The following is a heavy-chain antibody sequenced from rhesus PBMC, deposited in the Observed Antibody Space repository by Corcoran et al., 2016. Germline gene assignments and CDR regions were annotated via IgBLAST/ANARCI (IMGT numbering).Heavy chain of an antibody. Sequence: EVQLVESGGGLVQPGGSLRLSCAAPGFIFRIYGMHWVRQAPGKGLEWVGVISSDGSKISYTDSVKDRFTISKDNSKNILYLQMNNLKLEDTALYYCTRFDYWGQGVLVTVSS. V-gene: IGHV3-54*02. J-gene: IGHJ4*01. CDR3: TRFDY. CDR1: GFIFRIYG. CDR2: ISSDGSKI.